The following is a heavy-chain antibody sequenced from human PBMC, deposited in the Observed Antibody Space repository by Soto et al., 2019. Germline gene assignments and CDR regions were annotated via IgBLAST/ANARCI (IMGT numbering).Heavy chain of an antibody. V-gene: IGHV3-33*01. D-gene: IGHD1-1*01. CDR3: ARDRSERTLTD. CDR2: IWCGGTIK. Sequence: QVQLLESGGGVVQSGRSLRLSCAASGFTFNTYAMHWVRQAPGKGLEWVAVIWCGGTIKYYADSVKGRFTISRDNSKNTSYLQMNRLRAEDTAVYYCARDRSERTLTDWGQGTLVTVSS. CDR1: GFTFNTYA. J-gene: IGHJ4*02.